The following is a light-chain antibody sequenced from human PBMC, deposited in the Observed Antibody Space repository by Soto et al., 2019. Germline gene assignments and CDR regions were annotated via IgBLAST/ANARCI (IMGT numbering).Light chain of an antibody. CDR2: LNNDGSH. CDR1: SGHSSYA. Sequence: QSVLTQSPSASASLGASVKLTCTLSSGHSSYAIAWHQKQPGKGPRYLMDLNNDGSHTKGDGIPDRFSGSSSGAERYLIISSLQSEDEADYYCSSYAGSNNVVFGGGTKLTVL. J-gene: IGLJ2*01. CDR3: SSYAGSNNVV. V-gene: IGLV4-69*01.